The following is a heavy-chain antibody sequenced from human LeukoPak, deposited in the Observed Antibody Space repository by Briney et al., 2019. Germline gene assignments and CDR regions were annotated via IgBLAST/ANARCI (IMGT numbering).Heavy chain of an antibody. CDR3: ARGEIYSSGPY. J-gene: IGHJ4*02. CDR2: ISAYNGNT. Sequence: ASVKVSCKVSGYTFTSYGISWVRQAPGQGLEWMGWISAYNGNTNYAQKLQGRVTMTRNTSISTAYMELSSLRSEDTAVYYCARGEIYSSGPYWGQGTLVTVSS. CDR1: GYTFTSYG. V-gene: IGHV1-18*01. D-gene: IGHD6-19*01.